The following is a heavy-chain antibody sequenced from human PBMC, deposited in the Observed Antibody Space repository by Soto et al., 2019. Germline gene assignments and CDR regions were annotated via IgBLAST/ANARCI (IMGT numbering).Heavy chain of an antibody. Sequence: PSETLFLTCAVYGGSFSGYYWSWIRQPPGKGLEWIGEINHSGSTNYNPSLKSRVTISVDTSKNQFSLKLSSVTAADTAVYYCARLSSPKVRYFDWLLLPSWYYYGMDVWGQGTTVTVSS. J-gene: IGHJ6*02. CDR1: GGSFSGYY. CDR3: ARLSSPKVRYFDWLLLPSWYYYGMDV. V-gene: IGHV4-34*01. D-gene: IGHD3-9*01. CDR2: INHSGST.